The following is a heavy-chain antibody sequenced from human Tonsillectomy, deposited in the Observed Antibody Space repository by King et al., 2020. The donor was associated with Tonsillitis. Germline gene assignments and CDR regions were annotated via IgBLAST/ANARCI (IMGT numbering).Heavy chain of an antibody. CDR3: VGNDVGYYSGMDV. Sequence: VQLVETGGGLVQPGGSLRLSCAASGFTFSSYWMHWVRQAPGKGLVWVSRINSDGSSTSYADTVKGRFTISRDNAKNTLYLQMNSLRAEDTAVYYCVGNDVGYYSGMDVWGEGTTVTVSS. CDR2: INSDGSST. J-gene: IGHJ6*04. D-gene: IGHD4-23*01. CDR1: GFTFSSYW. V-gene: IGHV3-74*02.